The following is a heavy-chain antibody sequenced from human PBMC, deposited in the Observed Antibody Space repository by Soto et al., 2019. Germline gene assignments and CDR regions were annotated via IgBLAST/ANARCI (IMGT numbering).Heavy chain of an antibody. D-gene: IGHD1-26*01. V-gene: IGHV4-31*03. J-gene: IGHJ3*02. CDR2: IYYSGGT. CDR3: AVGAHHDAFDI. CDR1: GGSISSGGYY. Sequence: QVQLQESGPGLVKPSQTLSLTCTVSGGSISSGGYYWSWIRQHPGKGLEWIGYIYYSGGTYYNPSLKRRVTIAVDTSKNQFSLKLSSVTAADTAVYYCAVGAHHDAFDIWGQGTMVTVSS.